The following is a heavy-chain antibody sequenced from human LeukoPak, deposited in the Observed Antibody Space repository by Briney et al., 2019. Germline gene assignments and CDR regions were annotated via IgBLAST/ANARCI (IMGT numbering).Heavy chain of an antibody. V-gene: IGHV1-69*05. D-gene: IGHD2-2*01. CDR2: IIPIFGTA. CDR1: GGTFSSYA. J-gene: IGHJ5*02. Sequence: ASVKVSCKASGGTFSSYAISWVRQAPGQGLEWMGGIIPIFGTANYAQKFQGRVTITTDESTSTAYMELSSLRSEDTAVCYCARAVGRYCSSTSCRNWFDPWGQGTLVTVSS. CDR3: ARAVGRYCSSTSCRNWFDP.